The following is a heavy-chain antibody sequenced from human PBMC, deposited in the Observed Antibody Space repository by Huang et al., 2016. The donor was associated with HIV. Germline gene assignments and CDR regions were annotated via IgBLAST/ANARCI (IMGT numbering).Heavy chain of an antibody. CDR2: IYYSGRT. CDR3: ARGYYSSNGNWFDP. J-gene: IGHJ5*02. Sequence: QLQLQESGPGLVKPSETLSLTCTVSGGSINSRSYFWGWIRQPPGKGLEWIGGIYYSGRTYYNPSLESRVTISADTSKNQFSLKLSSVTAADTAVYYCARGYYSSNGNWFDPWGQGTLVTVSS. D-gene: IGHD3-22*01. CDR1: GGSINSRSYF. V-gene: IGHV4-39*01.